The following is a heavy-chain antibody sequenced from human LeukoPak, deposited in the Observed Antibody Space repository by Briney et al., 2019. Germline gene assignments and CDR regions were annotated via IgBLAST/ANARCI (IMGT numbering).Heavy chain of an antibody. CDR2: INPSGGST. D-gene: IGHD3-10*01. Sequence: ASVKVSCKASGYTFTSYYMHWVRQAPGQGLEWMGIINPSGGSTSYAQKFQGRVTITADESTSTAYMELSSLRSEDTAVYYCARSITMVRGVMRGNWLDPWGQGTLVTVSS. V-gene: IGHV1-46*01. J-gene: IGHJ5*02. CDR3: ARSITMVRGVMRGNWLDP. CDR1: GYTFTSYY.